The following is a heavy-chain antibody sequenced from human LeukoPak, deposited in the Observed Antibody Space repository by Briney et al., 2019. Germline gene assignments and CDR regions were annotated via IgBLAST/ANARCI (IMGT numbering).Heavy chain of an antibody. D-gene: IGHD2-21*02. J-gene: IGHJ4*02. CDR3: ARDPPAYCGGDCYNY. V-gene: IGHV1-2*02. CDR1: GYTYTGYN. CDR2: INPNSGGT. Sequence: GASVKVSCKASGYTYTGYNMHWVRQAPGQGLEWMGWINPNSGGTNYAQKFQGRVTMTRDTSISTAYMELSRLRSDDTAVYYCARDPPAYCGGDCYNYWGQGTLVTVSS.